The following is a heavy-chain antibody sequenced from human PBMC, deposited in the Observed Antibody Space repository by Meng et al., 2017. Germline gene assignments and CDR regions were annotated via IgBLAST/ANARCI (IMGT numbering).Heavy chain of an antibody. Sequence: QVQPVQAGAGVKQPGASVKVSCKAPGYTFTGYYMHWVRQAPGQGLEWMGRINPNSGGTNYAQKFQGRVTMTRDTSISTAYMELRGLRSDDTAVYFCARDEDISAAGKLFGDYWGQGTLVTVSS. J-gene: IGHJ4*02. CDR3: ARDEDISAAGKLFGDY. CDR2: INPNSGGT. D-gene: IGHD6-13*01. CDR1: GYTFTGYY. V-gene: IGHV1-2*06.